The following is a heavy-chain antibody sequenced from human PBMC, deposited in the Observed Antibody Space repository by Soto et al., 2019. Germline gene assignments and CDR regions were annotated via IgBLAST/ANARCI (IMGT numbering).Heavy chain of an antibody. CDR1: GFTFNNYE. J-gene: IGHJ4*02. V-gene: IGHV3-48*03. Sequence: EVQLVESGGGLVQPGGSLRLSCVASGFTFNNYEMNWVRQAAGKGLEWVSYISSSGSSIYYADSVKGRFTISRDNAKNSLYLQMNSLRAEDTAVYYCATLKPPEPGYTYGYTHYFEYWGQGTLVTVSS. D-gene: IGHD5-18*01. CDR3: ATLKPPEPGYTYGYTHYFEY. CDR2: ISSSGSSI.